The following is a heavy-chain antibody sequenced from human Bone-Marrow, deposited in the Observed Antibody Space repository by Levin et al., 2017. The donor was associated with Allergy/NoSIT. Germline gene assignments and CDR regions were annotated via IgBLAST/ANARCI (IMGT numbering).Heavy chain of an antibody. CDR1: GGSISSGDYY. CDR2: IYYSGST. CDR3: ASCPNDAFDI. J-gene: IGHJ3*02. Sequence: LRLSCTVSGGSISSGDYYWSWIRQPPGKGLEWIGYIYYSGSTYYNPSLKSRVTISVDTSKNQFSLKLSSVTAADTAVYYCASCPNDAFDIWGQGTMVTVSS. V-gene: IGHV4-30-4*01.